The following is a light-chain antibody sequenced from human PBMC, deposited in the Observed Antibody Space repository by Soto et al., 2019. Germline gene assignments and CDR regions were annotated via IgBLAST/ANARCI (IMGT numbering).Light chain of an antibody. Sequence: EIVMTQSPATLSVSPGERATLSCRASQSVSSNLAWYQQKPAQAPRLLIYGASTRATGIPARFSGSGSGTEFTLTTSSLRSEDFAIYYCQQYNNWTTYTFGQGTKLEIK. CDR3: QQYNNWTTYT. J-gene: IGKJ2*01. CDR2: GAS. V-gene: IGKV3-15*01. CDR1: QSVSSN.